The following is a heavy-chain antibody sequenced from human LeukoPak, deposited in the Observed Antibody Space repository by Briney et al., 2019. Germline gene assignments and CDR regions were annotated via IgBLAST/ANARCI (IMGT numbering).Heavy chain of an antibody. CDR3: ARDGYNSGGDFDY. CDR1: GFTFSDYY. CDR2: ISSSGSTI. V-gene: IGHV3-11*04. J-gene: IGHJ4*02. Sequence: GGSLRLSXAASGFTFSDYYMSWIRQAPGKGVEWVSCISSSGSTIYYADSVKGRFTISRDNAKKSLYMQMNSLRGEDTAVYYCARDGYNSGGDFDYWGQGALVTVSS. D-gene: IGHD5-24*01.